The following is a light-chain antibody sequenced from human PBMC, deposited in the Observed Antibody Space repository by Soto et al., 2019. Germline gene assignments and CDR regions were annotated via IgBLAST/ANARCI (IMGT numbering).Light chain of an antibody. J-gene: IGKJ2*01. CDR2: AAS. CDR3: LQDYNYQYT. Sequence: AIQMTQSPSSLSASVGDRVTITCRASKGIRNDLGWYQQKPGKAPKLLIYAASSLQSGVTSRFSVSGSGTDFNLTISSLQPDDFATYYCLQDYNYQYTFGQGTKLEIK. V-gene: IGKV1-6*01. CDR1: KGIRND.